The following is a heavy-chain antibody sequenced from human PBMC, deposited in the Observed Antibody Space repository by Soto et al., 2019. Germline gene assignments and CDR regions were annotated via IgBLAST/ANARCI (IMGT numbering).Heavy chain of an antibody. D-gene: IGHD6-19*01. CDR3: ATVSGWSREFWYFDV. CDR1: GGSISGSSYY. Sequence: QLQLQESGPGLVKPSETLSLTCTVSGGSISGSSYYWGWIRQPPGKGLEWIGSMYYSGSTYYNPSLKSRVTIYVDTSKNQFSLKLSSVTAADTAVYYCATVSGWSREFWYFDVWGRGTLVTVSS. J-gene: IGHJ2*01. V-gene: IGHV4-39*01. CDR2: MYYSGST.